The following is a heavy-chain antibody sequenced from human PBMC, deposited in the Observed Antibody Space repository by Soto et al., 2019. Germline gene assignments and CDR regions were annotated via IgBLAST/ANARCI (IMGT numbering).Heavy chain of an antibody. Sequence: ASVKVSCKASGYTFTNYGISWVRQAPGQGLEWMGWINVYNGNTKYAQKVQGRVTMTTDTSTSTAYMELRSLRSDDTAVYYCARDLTAALNYYYYYGMDVWGQGTTVTV. CDR1: GYTFTNYG. D-gene: IGHD6-25*01. V-gene: IGHV1-18*01. CDR2: INVYNGNT. CDR3: ARDLTAALNYYYYYGMDV. J-gene: IGHJ6*02.